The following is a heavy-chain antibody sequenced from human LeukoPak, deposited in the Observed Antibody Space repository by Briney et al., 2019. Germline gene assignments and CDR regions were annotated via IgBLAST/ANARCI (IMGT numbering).Heavy chain of an antibody. J-gene: IGHJ4*02. D-gene: IGHD5-12*01. CDR2: INPNSGGT. CDR3: AREGPTGGYGFDY. CDR1: GYTFTGYY. V-gene: IGHV1-2*04. Sequence: ASVKVSCKASGYTFTGYYMHWVRQAPGQGLEWMGWINPNSGGTNYAQKFQGWVTMTRDTSIGTAYMELSRLRSDDTAVYYCAREGPTGGYGFDYWGQGTLVTVSS.